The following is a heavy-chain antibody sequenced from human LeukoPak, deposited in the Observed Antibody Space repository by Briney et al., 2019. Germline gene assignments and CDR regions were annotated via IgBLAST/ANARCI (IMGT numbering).Heavy chain of an antibody. CDR2: INHSGST. J-gene: IGHJ4*02. CDR3: ARVHYYDSSGYPLDY. Sequence: PSETLSLXCAVYGGSFSGYYWSWIRQPPGKGLEWIGEINHSGSTNYNPSLKSRVTISVDTSKNQFSLKLSSVTAADTAVYYCARVHYYDSSGYPLDYWGQGTLVTVSS. CDR1: GGSFSGYY. V-gene: IGHV4-34*01. D-gene: IGHD3-22*01.